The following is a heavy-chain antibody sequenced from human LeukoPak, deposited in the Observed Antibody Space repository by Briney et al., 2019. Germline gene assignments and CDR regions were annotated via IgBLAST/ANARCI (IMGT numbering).Heavy chain of an antibody. J-gene: IGHJ4*02. V-gene: IGHV4-39*01. Sequence: SETLSLTCTVSGGSISSSSYYWGWIRQPPGKGLEWIGSIYYSGSTYYNPSLKSRVTISVDTCKYQFSLKLSSVTAAVTAVYYCASTIFGVVIIREDVDYWGQGTLVTVSS. CDR2: IYYSGST. CDR1: GGSISSSSYY. CDR3: ASTIFGVVIIREDVDY. D-gene: IGHD3-3*01.